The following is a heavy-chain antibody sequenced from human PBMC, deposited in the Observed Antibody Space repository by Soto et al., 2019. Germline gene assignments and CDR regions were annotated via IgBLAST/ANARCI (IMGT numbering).Heavy chain of an antibody. CDR3: ARRGCVKGVCYNSYDM. V-gene: IGHV3-33*03. D-gene: IGHD2-8*01. J-gene: IGHJ3*02. Sequence: QVQLVESGGGVVQPGRSLRLSCAVSGFTFSDFGMHWVRQAPGKGLEWVALIWYHGGNEEYADSVKGRFSISRDNSKNTLYLQMDTLRAEDTAVYYCARRGCVKGVCYNSYDMWGQGTMVTVSS. CDR2: IWYHGGNE. CDR1: GFTFSDFG.